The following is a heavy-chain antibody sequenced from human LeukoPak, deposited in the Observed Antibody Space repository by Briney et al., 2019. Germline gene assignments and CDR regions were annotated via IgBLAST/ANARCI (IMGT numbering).Heavy chain of an antibody. V-gene: IGHV3-48*01. CDR3: ARELSWYVAGTNYFDY. J-gene: IGHJ4*02. CDR2: ITGTSSTI. CDR1: GFTFSNYN. Sequence: GRSLRLSCAASGFTFSNYNMHWVRQAPGKGLEWVPYITGTSSTIYYADSVKGRFTISRDKAKNSLYPQMNSLRAEDTAVYYCARELSWYVAGTNYFDYWGQGTLVTVSS. D-gene: IGHD6-19*01.